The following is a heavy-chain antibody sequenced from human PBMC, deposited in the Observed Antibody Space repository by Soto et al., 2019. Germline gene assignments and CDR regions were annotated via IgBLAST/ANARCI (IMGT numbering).Heavy chain of an antibody. V-gene: IGHV4-34*01. Sequence: QVQLHQWGAGLLKPSETLSRICDVYGGYLSGYYWIWVRQSPGRGLEWIGETSDSGNTKYNPSLKSRVTISLDTSKNQFSLRLNSVTAADTAVYYCARHRTGSRGVDLWGQGMLVTVSS. J-gene: IGHJ5*02. CDR2: TSDSGNT. CDR3: ARHRTGSRGVDL. CDR1: GGYLSGYY. D-gene: IGHD3-9*01.